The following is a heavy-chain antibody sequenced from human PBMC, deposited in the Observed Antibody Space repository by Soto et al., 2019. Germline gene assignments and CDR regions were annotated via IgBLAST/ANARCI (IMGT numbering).Heavy chain of an antibody. D-gene: IGHD6-6*01. CDR3: ARDHSSSYAKGYYYYGMDV. CDR2: INPNSGGT. Sequence: QVQLVQSGAEVKKPGASVKVSCKASGYTFTGYYMHWVRQAPGQGLEWMGWINPNSGGTNYAQKFQGWVTMTRDTSISTAYMELSRLRSDDTAVYYCARDHSSSYAKGYYYYGMDVWGQGTTVTVSS. V-gene: IGHV1-2*04. J-gene: IGHJ6*02. CDR1: GYTFTGYY.